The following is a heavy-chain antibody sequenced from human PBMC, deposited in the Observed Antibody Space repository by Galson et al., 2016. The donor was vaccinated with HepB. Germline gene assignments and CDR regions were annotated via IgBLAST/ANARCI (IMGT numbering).Heavy chain of an antibody. CDR1: GASVSGRNW. CDR3: VSYLIQAWVGSDAFDT. CDR2: VFHSGDA. J-gene: IGHJ3*02. V-gene: IGHV4-4*02. Sequence: ETLSLTCAVSGASVSGRNWWSWVRQSPGKGLEWMGEVFHSGDANYNPSLRSRVAMSVDRSKNHVSLRLMSVTAADTAMYYCVSYLIQAWVGSDAFDTWGQGTMVTVSS. D-gene: IGHD3-10*01.